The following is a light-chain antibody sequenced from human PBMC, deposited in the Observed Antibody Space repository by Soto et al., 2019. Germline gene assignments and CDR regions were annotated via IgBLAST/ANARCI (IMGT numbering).Light chain of an antibody. CDR2: DVS. V-gene: IGLV2-14*01. CDR1: SSDIDDYNY. J-gene: IGLJ2*01. Sequence: QLVLTQPASVSGSPGQSITISCTGTSSDIDDYNYVSWYQQHPGKAPKLMVYDVSYRPSGVSNRFSGSKSGSTASLTISGLQAEDEADYYCGLYTSSSTVVFGGGTQLTVL. CDR3: GLYTSSSTVV.